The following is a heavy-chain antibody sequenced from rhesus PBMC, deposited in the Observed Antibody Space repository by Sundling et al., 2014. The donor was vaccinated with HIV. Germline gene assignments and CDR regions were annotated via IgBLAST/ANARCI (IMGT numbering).Heavy chain of an antibody. CDR2: ISDTGRT. D-gene: IGHD2-15*01. CDR1: GGSLSGYF. J-gene: IGHJ4*01. CDR3: ARDRRDTYFDF. V-gene: IGHV4-173*01. Sequence: QVHLQESGPGLVKPSETLSLTCVVSGGSLSGYFWGWIRQSPGKGLEWVGYISDTGRTDYSPSLRSRVTISRDTSRNQVSLRLRSMTAADTAVYYCARDRRDTYFDFWGQGLLVIVSS.